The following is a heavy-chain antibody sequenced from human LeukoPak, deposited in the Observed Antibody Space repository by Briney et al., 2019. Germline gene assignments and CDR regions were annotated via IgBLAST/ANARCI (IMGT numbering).Heavy chain of an antibody. J-gene: IGHJ6*03. Sequence: SETLYLTCTVSGGSISSYYWSWIRQPPGKGLEWIGYIYYSGSTNYNPSLKSRVTISVDRSKNQFSLKLSSVTAADTAVYYCARDYSNYYYYMDVWGKGTTVTVSS. D-gene: IGHD4-11*01. CDR2: IYYSGST. V-gene: IGHV4-59*12. CDR1: GGSISSYY. CDR3: ARDYSNYYYYMDV.